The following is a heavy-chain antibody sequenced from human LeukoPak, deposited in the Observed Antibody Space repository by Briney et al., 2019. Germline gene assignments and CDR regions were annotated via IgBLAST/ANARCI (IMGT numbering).Heavy chain of an antibody. J-gene: IGHJ4*02. CDR1: GGSISRYY. V-gene: IGHV4-59*01. D-gene: IGHD3-16*01. CDR3: ARDRGDSSRPFDY. CDR2: IYYSGST. Sequence: SETLSPTCTVSGGSISRYYWSWIRQPPGKGLEWIGYIYYSGSTNYNPSLKSRVTISVDTSKNQFSLKLSSVTAADTAVYYCARDRGDSSRPFDYWGQGTLVTVSS.